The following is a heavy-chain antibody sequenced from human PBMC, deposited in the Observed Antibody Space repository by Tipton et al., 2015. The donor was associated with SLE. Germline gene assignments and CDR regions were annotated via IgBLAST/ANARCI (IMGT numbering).Heavy chain of an antibody. D-gene: IGHD4-11*01. CDR1: GDSISSYY. Sequence: TLSLTCTVSGDSISSYYWSWIRQHQGKGLEYIGYISHTGNTYSKPSFKSRVVMSLDTSKNQFSLKLSSVTAADTAVYYCAREGGATVTTDYWGQGTLVTVSS. CDR2: ISHTGNT. CDR3: AREGGATVTTDY. V-gene: IGHV4-31*03. J-gene: IGHJ4*02.